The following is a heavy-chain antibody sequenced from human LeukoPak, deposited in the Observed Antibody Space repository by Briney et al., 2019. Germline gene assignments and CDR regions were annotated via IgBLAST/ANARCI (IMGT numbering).Heavy chain of an antibody. Sequence: GASVKVSCKASGYSFTTYGFSWVRQAPGQGLEWMGWISAYNGNTNYAQRLQGRVTMTTDTSTSTVYMELRSLRSDDTAVYYCARDINWKPDYWGQGTLVTVSS. V-gene: IGHV1-18*01. D-gene: IGHD1-1*01. CDR2: ISAYNGNT. CDR3: ARDINWKPDY. J-gene: IGHJ4*02. CDR1: GYSFTTYG.